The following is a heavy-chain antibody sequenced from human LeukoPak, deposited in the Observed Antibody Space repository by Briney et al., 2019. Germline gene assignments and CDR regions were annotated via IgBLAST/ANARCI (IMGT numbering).Heavy chain of an antibody. D-gene: IGHD1-1*01. CDR2: ITSSSSTI. CDR1: GYTFGSYS. CDR3: ARAGTYAYFDY. V-gene: IGHV3-48*02. J-gene: IGHJ4*02. Sequence: GGSLRLSCAASGYTFGSYSMNWVRQAPGKGLEWVSYITSSSSTIYYVDSVKGRFTISRDNAKNSLSLQMNSLRDEDTAVYYCARAGTYAYFDYWGRGTLVTVSS.